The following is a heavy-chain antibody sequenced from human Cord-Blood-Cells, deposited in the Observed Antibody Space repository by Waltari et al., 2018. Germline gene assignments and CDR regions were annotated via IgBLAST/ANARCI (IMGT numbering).Heavy chain of an antibody. CDR1: GYTFTSYD. CDR3: ARQSPGIAAAGPGFDY. D-gene: IGHD6-13*01. J-gene: IGHJ4*02. V-gene: IGHV1-8*01. Sequence: QVQLVQSGAEVKKPGASVKVSCKASGYTFTSYDINWVRQATGQGLEWMGWMNPNSGNTGYAQKFQGRGTMTRNTSISTAYMELSSLRSEDTAVYYCARQSPGIAAAGPGFDYWGQGTLVTVSS. CDR2: MNPNSGNT.